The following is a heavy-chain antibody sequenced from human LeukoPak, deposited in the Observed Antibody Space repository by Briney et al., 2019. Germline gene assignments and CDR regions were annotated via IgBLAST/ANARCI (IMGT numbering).Heavy chain of an antibody. V-gene: IGHV4-34*01. Sequence: SETLSLTCAVYGGSFSGYYWSWIRQPPGKGLEWIGEINHSGSTNYNPSLKSRVTISVDTSKNQFSLKLSSVTAADTAVYYCAIPDGEVDYWGQGTLVTVSS. CDR2: INHSGST. J-gene: IGHJ4*02. CDR3: AIPDGEVDY. CDR1: GGSFSGYY. D-gene: IGHD3-10*01.